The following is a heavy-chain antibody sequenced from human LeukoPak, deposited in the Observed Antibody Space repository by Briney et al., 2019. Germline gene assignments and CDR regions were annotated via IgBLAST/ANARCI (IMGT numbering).Heavy chain of an antibody. CDR3: ARDYGGPHYFDY. J-gene: IGHJ4*02. Sequence: GGSLRLSCAASGFTFSSHDMNWVRQAPGKGLEWLSSITTASTSYIYYADSVKGRFTISRDDAKNSLYLQMDSLRAEDTAVYYCARDYGGPHYFDYWGQGTLVTVPS. D-gene: IGHD2-15*01. V-gene: IGHV3-21*01. CDR1: GFTFSSHD. CDR2: ITTASTSYI.